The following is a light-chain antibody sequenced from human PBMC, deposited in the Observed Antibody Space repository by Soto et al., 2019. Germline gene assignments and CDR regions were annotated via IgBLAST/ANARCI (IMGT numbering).Light chain of an antibody. V-gene: IGLV2-14*02. CDR1: SSDVGTYNF. CDR3: NSYTTLSNRV. CDR2: EGS. Sequence: QSALTQPASVSGSPGQSITISCTGTSSDVGTYNFVSWYQQHPGKAPKLMIFEGSKRPSGVSYRFSGSKSGNTASLTISALQPEDEADYYCNSYTTLSNRVFGTGTKVTVL. J-gene: IGLJ1*01.